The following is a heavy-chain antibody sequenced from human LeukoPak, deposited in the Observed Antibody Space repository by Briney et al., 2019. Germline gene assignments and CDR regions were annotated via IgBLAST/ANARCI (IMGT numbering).Heavy chain of an antibody. D-gene: IGHD1-26*01. V-gene: IGHV1-46*01. CDR3: AFSSYYLQGNYYYMDV. CDR1: GYTFTSYY. J-gene: IGHJ6*03. Sequence: ASVKVSCKASGYTFTSYYIHWVRQAPGQGLEWMGLINPSGGSTNYAQKFQGRVTMTRDTSTSTVYMELSSLRSDDTAVYYCAFSSYYLQGNYYYMDVWGKGTTVTVSS. CDR2: INPSGGST.